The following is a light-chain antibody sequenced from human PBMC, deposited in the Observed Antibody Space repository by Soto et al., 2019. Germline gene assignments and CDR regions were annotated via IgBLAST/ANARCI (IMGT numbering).Light chain of an antibody. V-gene: IGKV3-11*01. CDR3: QQRAHWPPIT. J-gene: IGKJ5*01. Sequence: PGERATLSCRASQNIEGYLAWYQQKPGQAPRLLIYDASNRATGIPARFSGSGAGTDFTLTISSLEPEDFAVYYCQQRAHWPPITLGQGTRLEIK. CDR1: QNIEGY. CDR2: DAS.